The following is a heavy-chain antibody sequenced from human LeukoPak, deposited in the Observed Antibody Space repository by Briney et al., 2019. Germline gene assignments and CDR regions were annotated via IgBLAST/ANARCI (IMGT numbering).Heavy chain of an antibody. CDR2: ISPSADST. J-gene: IGHJ4*02. V-gene: IGHV3-23*01. CDR3: AKRESSSSWYNYFDY. D-gene: IGHD6-13*01. Sequence: GGSLRLSCAASGFTFSNYAMSWVRQAPGKGLEWVSAISPSADSTSYADSVKGRFAISRDNSKNTVYLQMDSLRAEDTAVYYRAKRESSSSWYNYFDYWGQGTLVTVSS. CDR1: GFTFSNYA.